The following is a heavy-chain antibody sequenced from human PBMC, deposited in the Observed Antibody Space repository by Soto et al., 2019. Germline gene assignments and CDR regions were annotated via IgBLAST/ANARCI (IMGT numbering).Heavy chain of an antibody. CDR1: GFTFNSHW. CDR2: IDRDGRDK. CDR3: ARHGYFTFDY. Sequence: EMQLVESGGGVVQPGGSLRLACLASGFTFNSHWMGWVRQSPGKGLEWVANIDRDGRDKYYVDSVKGRFTLSRDNAKNSVFLQMNSLRVEDTAMYYCARHGYFTFDYWGLGTLVTVSS. D-gene: IGHD4-17*01. V-gene: IGHV3-7*04. J-gene: IGHJ4*02.